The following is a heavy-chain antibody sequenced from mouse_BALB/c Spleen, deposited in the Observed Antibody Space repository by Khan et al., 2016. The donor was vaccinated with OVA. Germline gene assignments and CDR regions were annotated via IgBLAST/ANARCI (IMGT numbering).Heavy chain of an antibody. CDR1: GFAFSSYD. CDR2: ISNGGSYT. CDR3: ARHGGFNPYFAMNY. Sequence: EVQLVESGGGLVKPGGSLKLSCAASGFAFSSYDMSWVRQTPERRLEWVALISNGGSYTNYPDSVKGRFTISRDNARNTVYLQVSSLRSEDTALYSCARHGGFNPYFAMNYWGQGTSVTVSS. J-gene: IGHJ4*01. V-gene: IGHV5-9*02.